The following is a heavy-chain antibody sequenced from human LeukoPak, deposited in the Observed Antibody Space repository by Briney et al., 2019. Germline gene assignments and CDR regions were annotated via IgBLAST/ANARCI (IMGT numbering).Heavy chain of an antibody. J-gene: IGHJ6*02. CDR3: AREVPPYYYGMDV. Sequence: GGSLRLSCAASGFTFSSYAMHWVRQAPGKGREGVAVISYDGSNKYYADSVKGRFTISRDNSKNTLYLQMNSLRAEDTAVYYCAREVPPYYYGMDVWGQGTTVTVSS. CDR2: ISYDGSNK. V-gene: IGHV3-30*04. CDR1: GFTFSSYA.